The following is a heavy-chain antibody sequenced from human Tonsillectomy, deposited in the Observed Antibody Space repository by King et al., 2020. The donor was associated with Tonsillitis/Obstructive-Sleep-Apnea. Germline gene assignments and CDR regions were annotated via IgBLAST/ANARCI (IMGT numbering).Heavy chain of an antibody. Sequence: VQLVESGGGVVQPGRSLRLSCAASGFTFSSYAMHWVRQAPGKGLEWVAVISYNGSNKYYADSVKGRFTISRDNSKNTLYLQMYSLRGEDTALYFCASGYSSFYSFDFWGQGTLVTVSS. J-gene: IGHJ4*02. CDR3: ASGYSSFYSFDF. CDR1: GFTFSSYA. CDR2: ISYNGSNK. D-gene: IGHD6-6*01. V-gene: IGHV3-30*04.